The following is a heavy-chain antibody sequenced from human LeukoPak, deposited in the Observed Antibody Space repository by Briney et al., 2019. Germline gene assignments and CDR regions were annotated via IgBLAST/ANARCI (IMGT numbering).Heavy chain of an antibody. CDR2: VSPDGSVK. CDR3: AKDLGWLQFDY. CDR1: GFTFPSSW. J-gene: IGHJ4*02. D-gene: IGHD5-24*01. V-gene: IGHV3-7*05. Sequence: GGSLRLSCAASGFTFPSSWMSWVRQAPGKVLEWVAHVSPDGSVKAYVDSVRGRFAISRDNAENSLFLQINSLRAEDTAVYYCAKDLGWLQFDYWGQGDLVTVSS.